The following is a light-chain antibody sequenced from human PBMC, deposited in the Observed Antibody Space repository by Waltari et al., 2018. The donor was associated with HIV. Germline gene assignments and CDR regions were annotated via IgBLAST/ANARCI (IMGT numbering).Light chain of an antibody. Sequence: QSALTQPASVSGSPGQSITISCTATSSDVGDSKYVSWYQQYPGKAPKLMIYEVNHRPSGVSNRFSGSKSGHTASLTISGLQTEDEGDYYCSSYTTSSTVVFGGGTKLTVL. CDR3: SSYTTSSTVV. J-gene: IGLJ3*02. CDR1: SSDVGDSKY. CDR2: EVN. V-gene: IGLV2-14*01.